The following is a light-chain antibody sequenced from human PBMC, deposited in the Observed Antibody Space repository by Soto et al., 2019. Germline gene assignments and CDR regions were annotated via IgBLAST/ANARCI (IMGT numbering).Light chain of an antibody. CDR2: DAS. Sequence: DIQMTQSPSTLSASVGDRVTITCRASRSISNWLAWYQQRPGIAPKLLIFDASILQNGVPSRFSGSGSGTEFTLTISRLQTDDFATYYCQQYGSFSPITFGGGTNVEI. J-gene: IGKJ4*01. CDR3: QQYGSFSPIT. CDR1: RSISNW. V-gene: IGKV1-5*01.